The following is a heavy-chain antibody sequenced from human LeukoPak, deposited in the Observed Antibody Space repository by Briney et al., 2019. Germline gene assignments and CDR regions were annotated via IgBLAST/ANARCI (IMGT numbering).Heavy chain of an antibody. J-gene: IGHJ4*02. CDR3: ARPGYSSGWYRY. CDR2: INHSGST. D-gene: IGHD6-19*01. Sequence: SETLSLTCAVYGGSFSGYYWSWIRQPPGKGLEWIGEINHSGSTNYNPSLKSRVTISVDTSKNQFSLKLSSVTAADTAVYYCARPGYSSGWYRYWGQGTLVTVSS. V-gene: IGHV4-34*01. CDR1: GGSFSGYY.